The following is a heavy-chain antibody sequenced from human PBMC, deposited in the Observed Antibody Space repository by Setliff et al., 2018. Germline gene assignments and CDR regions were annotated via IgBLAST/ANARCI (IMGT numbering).Heavy chain of an antibody. D-gene: IGHD4-17*01. Sequence: SETLSLTCTVSGYSISSGHYWGWIRQPPGKGLEWIGSISHSGSTYYNPSLRSRVTISLDTSKNQFSPKLTSVTAADTAVYYCAGGRRYDYGWDFDYWDQGTLVTVSS. V-gene: IGHV4-38-2*02. CDR1: GYSISSGHY. CDR2: ISHSGST. J-gene: IGHJ4*02. CDR3: AGGRRYDYGWDFDY.